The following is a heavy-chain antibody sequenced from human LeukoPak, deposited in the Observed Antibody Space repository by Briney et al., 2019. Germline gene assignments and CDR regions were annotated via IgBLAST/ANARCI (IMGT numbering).Heavy chain of an antibody. CDR3: AGSSGY. CDR1: GFTLTSSW. D-gene: IGHD6-19*01. J-gene: IGHJ4*02. CDR2: IRPDGSEK. Sequence: GGSLRLSCAASGFTLTSSWMSWVRQAPGKGLEWVAKIRPDGSEKYYVDSVKGRFTISRDTAKNSPYLQLNSLRAEDTAVYYCAGSSGYWGQGTLVTVSS. V-gene: IGHV3-7*05.